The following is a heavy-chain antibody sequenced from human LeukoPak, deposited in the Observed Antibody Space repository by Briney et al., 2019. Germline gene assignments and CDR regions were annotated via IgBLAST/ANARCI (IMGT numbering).Heavy chain of an antibody. J-gene: IGHJ4*02. V-gene: IGHV3-23*01. CDR1: GFTFSSYA. CDR2: RSGTGGDT. Sequence: PGGSLRLSCAASGFTFSSYAMSWVRQAPGKGLEWVSSRSGTGGDTYYAESVKGRFTSSRDNSKNTLYLQMNSLRAEDTAVYYCAKAQGYFDYWGQGTLVTVSS. CDR3: AKAQGYFDY.